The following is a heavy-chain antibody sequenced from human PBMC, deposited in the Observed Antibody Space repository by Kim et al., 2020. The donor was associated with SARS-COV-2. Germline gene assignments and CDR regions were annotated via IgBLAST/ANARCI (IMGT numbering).Heavy chain of an antibody. J-gene: IGHJ4*02. CDR3: ATLDSSGYYKEYYFDY. V-gene: IGHV1-24*01. Sequence: ASVKVSCKVSGYTLTELSMHWVRQAPGKGLEWMGGFDPEDGETIYAQKFQGRVTMTEDTSTDTAYMDLSSLRSEDTAVYYCATLDSSGYYKEYYFDYWGQGTLVTFSS. D-gene: IGHD3-22*01. CDR2: FDPEDGET. CDR1: GYTLTELS.